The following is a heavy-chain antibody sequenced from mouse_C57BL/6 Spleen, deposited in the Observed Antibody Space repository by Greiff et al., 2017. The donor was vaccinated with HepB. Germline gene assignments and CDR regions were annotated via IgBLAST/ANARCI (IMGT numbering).Heavy chain of an antibody. J-gene: IGHJ1*03. CDR2: FHPYNDDT. CDR3: ARGKHYYGSSYWYFDV. Sequence: QVQLQQSGAELVKPGASVKMSCKASGYTFTTYPIEWMKQNHGKSLEWIGNFHPYNDDTKYNEKFKGKATLTVEKSSSTVYLELSRLTSDDSAVYYCARGKHYYGSSYWYFDVWGTGTTVTVSS. D-gene: IGHD1-1*01. V-gene: IGHV1-47*01. CDR1: GYTFTTYP.